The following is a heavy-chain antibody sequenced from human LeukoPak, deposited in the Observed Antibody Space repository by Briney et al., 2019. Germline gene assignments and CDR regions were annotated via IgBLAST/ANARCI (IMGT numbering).Heavy chain of an antibody. CDR1: VYTFTGYY. D-gene: IGHD1-26*01. Sequence: ASVKVSCKASVYTFTGYYMHWVRQAPGQGLEWMGWINPNSGGTNYAQKFQGRVTMTRDTSISTAYMELSRLRSDDTAVYYCARLGVVGATPDDYWRQGTLVTVSS. J-gene: IGHJ4*02. CDR3: ARLGVVGATPDDY. V-gene: IGHV1-2*02. CDR2: INPNSGGT.